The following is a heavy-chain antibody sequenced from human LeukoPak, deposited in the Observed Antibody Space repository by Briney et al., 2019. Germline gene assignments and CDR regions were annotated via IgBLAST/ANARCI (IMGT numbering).Heavy chain of an antibody. Sequence: RPGGSLRLXCAASGFTFSSYSMNWVRQAPGKALEWVSSISSSSSYIYYADSVKGRFTISRDNAKNSLYLQMNSLRAEDTAVYYCARDYSSGWYYFDYWGQGTLVTVSS. D-gene: IGHD6-19*01. V-gene: IGHV3-21*01. CDR3: ARDYSSGWYYFDY. CDR2: ISSSSSYI. CDR1: GFTFSSYS. J-gene: IGHJ4*02.